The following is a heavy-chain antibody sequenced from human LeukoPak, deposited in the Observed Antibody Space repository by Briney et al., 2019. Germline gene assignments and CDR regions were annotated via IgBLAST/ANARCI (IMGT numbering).Heavy chain of an antibody. CDR2: ISDYNGNT. J-gene: IGHJ6*03. CDR3: ARAWVPVDTTTPGMVYYYMDV. Sequence: ASVKVSCKASGYTFISYGISWVRQAPGQGLEWMGWISDYNGNTNYAQKLQGRVTMTTDTSTSTAYMELRSLISDETAVYYCARAWVPVDTTTPGMVYYYMDVWGKGTTVTVSS. D-gene: IGHD2-2*01. CDR1: GYTFISYG. V-gene: IGHV1-18*01.